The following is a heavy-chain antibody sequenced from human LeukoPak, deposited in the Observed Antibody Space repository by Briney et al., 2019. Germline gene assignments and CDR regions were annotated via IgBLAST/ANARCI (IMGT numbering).Heavy chain of an antibody. J-gene: IGHJ4*02. Sequence: ASVKVSWKASGYTLTDYYMHWVRQAPGQGLEWMGRINPNSGGTNYAQKFQGRVTMTRDTSISTVYIELSRLRSDDTAVYYCARVGYYESSGYYEYWGQGTLVTVSS. CDR2: INPNSGGT. D-gene: IGHD3-22*01. CDR3: ARVGYYESSGYYEY. V-gene: IGHV1-2*06. CDR1: GYTLTDYY.